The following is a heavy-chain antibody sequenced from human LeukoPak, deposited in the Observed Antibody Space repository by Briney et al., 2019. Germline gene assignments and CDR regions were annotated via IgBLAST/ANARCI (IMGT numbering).Heavy chain of an antibody. CDR3: TTQYYGSGSYYYYGMDV. J-gene: IGHJ6*02. V-gene: IGHV3-15*01. D-gene: IGHD3-10*01. CDR2: IKSKTDGGTT. Sequence: GGSLRLSCAASGFIFSNAWMSWVRQAPRKGLEWVGRIKSKTDGGTTDYAAPVKGRFTISRDDSKNTLYLQMNSLKTEDTAVYYCTTQYYGSGSYYYYGMDVWGQGTTVTVSS. CDR1: GFIFSNAW.